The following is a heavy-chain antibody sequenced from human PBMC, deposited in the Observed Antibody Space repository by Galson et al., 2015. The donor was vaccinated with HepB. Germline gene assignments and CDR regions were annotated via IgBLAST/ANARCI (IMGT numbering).Heavy chain of an antibody. J-gene: IGHJ4*02. Sequence: SCKASGGTFSSYAISWVRQAPGQGLEWMGRIIPILGIANYAQKFQGRVTITADKSTSTAYMELSSLRSEDTAVYYCARDSSGYYYFDYWGQGTLVTVSS. V-gene: IGHV1-69*04. D-gene: IGHD3-22*01. CDR1: GGTFSSYA. CDR3: ARDSSGYYYFDY. CDR2: IIPILGIA.